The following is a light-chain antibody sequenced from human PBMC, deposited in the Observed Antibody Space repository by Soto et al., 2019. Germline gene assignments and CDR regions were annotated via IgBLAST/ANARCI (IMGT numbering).Light chain of an antibody. CDR3: QQYYSTTPT. CDR1: QSVLYSSNNKNY. CDR2: WAS. J-gene: IGKJ4*01. Sequence: DIVMTQSPDSLAVSLGERATFNCKSSQSVLYSSNNKNYLAWYQQKPGQPPKLLIYWASTRESGVPDRFSGSGSGTDFTLTISSLQAEDVAVYYCQQYYSTTPTFGGGTKVEIK. V-gene: IGKV4-1*01.